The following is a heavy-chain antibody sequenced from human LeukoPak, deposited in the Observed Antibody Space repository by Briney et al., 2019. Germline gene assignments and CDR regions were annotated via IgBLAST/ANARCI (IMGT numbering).Heavy chain of an antibody. V-gene: IGHV1-69-2*01. J-gene: IGHJ4*02. CDR3: VTASGSYDPYFDF. CDR1: GYTFIDYY. CDR2: VDPEDGEI. D-gene: IGHD1-26*01. Sequence: ASVKLSCKASGYTFIDYYIHWVQQAPGKGLEWMGRVDPEDGEIIYAEKFQGRVTITADTSTATAHMELSSLRSEDTAVYYCVTASGSYDPYFDFWGQGTLVTVSS.